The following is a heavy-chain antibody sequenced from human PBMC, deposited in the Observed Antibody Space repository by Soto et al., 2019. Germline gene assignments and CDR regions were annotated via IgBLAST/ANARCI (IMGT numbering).Heavy chain of an antibody. D-gene: IGHD3-22*01. CDR2: INHSGST. J-gene: IGHJ4*02. Sequence: SETLSLTCSVSGGSISSSYWWNWIRQPPGKGLEWIGVINHSGSTYHNLSLKGRVTMSVDASRNQFSLKLTSMTAADTAVYYCARLGGYVSVGYYYLWDSWGQGTLVTVSS. CDR1: GGSISSSYW. CDR3: ARLGGYVSVGYYYLWDS. V-gene: IGHV4-39*01.